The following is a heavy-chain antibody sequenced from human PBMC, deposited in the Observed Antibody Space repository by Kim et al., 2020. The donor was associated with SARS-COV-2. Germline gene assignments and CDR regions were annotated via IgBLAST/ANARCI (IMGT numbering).Heavy chain of an antibody. CDR1: GYSFTNYW. J-gene: IGHJ4*02. Sequence: GESLKISCEGSGYSFTNYWIGWVRQMPGKGLEWMGIIYPSDSDTRYSPSFQGQVTISADKSISTAYLQWSSLKASDTAIYYCARLDRYYDFLTGYYKEGEFDYWGQGTLVTVSS. V-gene: IGHV5-51*01. CDR3: ARLDRYYDFLTGYYKEGEFDY. CDR2: IYPSDSDT. D-gene: IGHD3-9*01.